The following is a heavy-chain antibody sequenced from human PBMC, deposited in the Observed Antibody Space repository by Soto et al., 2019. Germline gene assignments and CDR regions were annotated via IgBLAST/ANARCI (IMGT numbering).Heavy chain of an antibody. CDR2: ISWNSGSI. CDR1: GFTFDDYA. V-gene: IGHV3-9*01. J-gene: IGHJ6*03. CDR3: AKDRRYYYYYMDV. Sequence: DVQLVESGGGLVQPGRSLRLSCAASGFTFDDYAMHWVRQAPGKGLEWVSGISWNSGSIGYADSVKGRFTISRDNAKNSLYLQMNSLRAEDTALYYCAKDRRYYYYYMDVWGKGTTVTVSS.